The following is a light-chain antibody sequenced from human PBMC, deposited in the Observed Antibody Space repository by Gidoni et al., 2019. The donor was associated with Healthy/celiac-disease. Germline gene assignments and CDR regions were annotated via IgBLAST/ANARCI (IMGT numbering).Light chain of an antibody. Sequence: DIVMTQSPLSLPVTPGEPASISCRSSQSLLHSNGYNYLDWYLQKPGQSPQLLIYLGSNRDSGVPYRFSGSGSGTDFTLKISRVEAEDVGVYYCMQALQTPYSFGQGTKLEIK. CDR2: LGS. J-gene: IGKJ2*03. CDR1: QSLLHSNGYNY. CDR3: MQALQTPYS. V-gene: IGKV2-28*01.